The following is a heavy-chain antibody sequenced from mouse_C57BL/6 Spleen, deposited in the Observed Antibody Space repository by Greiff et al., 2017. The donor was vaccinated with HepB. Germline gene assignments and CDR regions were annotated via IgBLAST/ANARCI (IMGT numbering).Heavy chain of an antibody. CDR1: GYTFTSYW. V-gene: IGHV1-55*01. Sequence: QVQLQQSGAELVKPGASVKMSCKASGYTFTSYWITWVKQRPGQGLEWIGDIYHGSGSTNYNEKFKSKATLTVDTSSSTAYMQLSSLTSEESAVYDCARGGLLLFDYWGQGTTLTVSS. D-gene: IGHD1-1*01. CDR2: IYHGSGST. J-gene: IGHJ2*01. CDR3: ARGGLLLFDY.